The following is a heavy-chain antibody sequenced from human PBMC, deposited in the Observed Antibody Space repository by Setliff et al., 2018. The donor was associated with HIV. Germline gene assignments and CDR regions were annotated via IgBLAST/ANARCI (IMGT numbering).Heavy chain of an antibody. Sequence: GASVKVSCKASGFIFTNYGIHWVRQAPGHSLEWMGFINSGTGNTIYSQKFQGRVTFSRDTSASTAYMELSSLRSEDTAVYYCARDAFDYTAYYYSYMDVWGKGTTVTVSS. CDR2: INSGTGNT. D-gene: IGHD4-4*01. CDR1: GFIFTNYG. V-gene: IGHV1-3*01. J-gene: IGHJ6*03. CDR3: ARDAFDYTAYYYSYMDV.